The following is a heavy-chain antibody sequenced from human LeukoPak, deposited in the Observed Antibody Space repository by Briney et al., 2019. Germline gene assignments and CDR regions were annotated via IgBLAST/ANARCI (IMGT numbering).Heavy chain of an antibody. CDR2: ISWNSGSI. D-gene: IGHD2-8*01. CDR3: AKAALDIVLMVYAYFDY. V-gene: IGHV3-9*01. Sequence: GGSLRLSCAASGFTFDDYAMHWVRQAPGKGLEWVSGISWNSGSIGYADSVKGRFTISRDNAKNSLYLQMNSLRAEDTALYYCAKAALDIVLMVYAYFDYWGRGTLVTVSS. J-gene: IGHJ4*02. CDR1: GFTFDDYA.